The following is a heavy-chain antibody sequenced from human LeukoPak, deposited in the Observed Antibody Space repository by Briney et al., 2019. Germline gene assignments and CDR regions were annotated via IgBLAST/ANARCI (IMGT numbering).Heavy chain of an antibody. Sequence: ASVKVSCKVSGYTLTELSMHWVRQAPGKGPEWMGGFDPEDGETIYAQKFQGRVTMTEDTSTDTAYMELSSLRSEDTAVYYCATDQDYDFWSGRFQGAFDIWGQGTMVTVSS. CDR2: FDPEDGET. D-gene: IGHD3-3*01. J-gene: IGHJ3*02. CDR3: ATDQDYDFWSGRFQGAFDI. CDR1: GYTLTELS. V-gene: IGHV1-24*01.